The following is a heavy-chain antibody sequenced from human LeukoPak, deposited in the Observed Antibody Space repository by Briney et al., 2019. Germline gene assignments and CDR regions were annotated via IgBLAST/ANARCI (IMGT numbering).Heavy chain of an antibody. J-gene: IGHJ4*02. Sequence: GGSLRLSCAASGFTFSSYNMNWVRQAPGKGLEWVSSISSRNNYISYANSVKGRFSISRDNAKTSLYLQMNSLRAEDTAVYYCARDLSGVAGYTYGRGIDYWGQGTLVTVSS. CDR1: GFTFSSYN. D-gene: IGHD5-18*01. CDR3: ARDLSGVAGYTYGRGIDY. CDR2: ISSRNNYI. V-gene: IGHV3-21*01.